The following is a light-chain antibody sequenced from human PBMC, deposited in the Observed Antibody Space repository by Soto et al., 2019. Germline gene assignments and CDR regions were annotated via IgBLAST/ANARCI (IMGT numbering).Light chain of an antibody. V-gene: IGLV2-14*01. CDR2: DVI. CDR3: SSYTSTRTLYV. J-gene: IGLJ1*01. CDR1: SSDDGGYNR. Sequence: QSVLTQPASVSGSPGQSITISCAAASSDDGGYNRVSWYQQHPGKAPKLLIYDVINRPSGVSHRFSGSKSGNTASLTISGLQAEDEADYYCSSYTSTRTLYVSGTGTKVTVL.